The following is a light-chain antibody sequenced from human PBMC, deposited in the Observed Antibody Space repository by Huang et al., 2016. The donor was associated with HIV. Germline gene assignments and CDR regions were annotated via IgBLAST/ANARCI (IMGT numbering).Light chain of an antibody. CDR2: RAS. Sequence: EIVMTQSPATLSLSPGERVTLSCKASQRVSDYVAWYQQKPGQAPRLLIYRASTRATGIPARFSGGGSGTEFTLTISGLQSEDSAVYYCQQFNNWPPWTFGQGTKVEIK. J-gene: IGKJ1*01. V-gene: IGKV3-15*01. CDR1: QRVSDY. CDR3: QQFNNWPPWT.